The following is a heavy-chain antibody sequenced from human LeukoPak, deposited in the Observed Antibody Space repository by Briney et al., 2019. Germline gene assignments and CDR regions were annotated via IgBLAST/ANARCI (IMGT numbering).Heavy chain of an antibody. CDR3: ATTRSYSGSSFPP. J-gene: IGHJ5*02. CDR1: GGSISSYY. V-gene: IGHV4-59*08. CDR2: IYYSGST. Sequence: PSETLSLTCTVSGGSISSYYWSWIRQPPGKGLEWIGYIYYSGSTNYNPSLKSRVTISVDTSKNQFSLKLSSVTAADTAVYYCATTRSYSGSSFPPWGQGTLVTVSS. D-gene: IGHD1-26*01.